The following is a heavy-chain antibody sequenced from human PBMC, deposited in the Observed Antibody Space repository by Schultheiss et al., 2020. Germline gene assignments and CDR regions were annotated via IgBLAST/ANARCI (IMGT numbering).Heavy chain of an antibody. CDR2: ISSSSSYI. CDR3: ARTRGDLFDY. Sequence: GSLRLACAASGFTFDDYAMHWVRQAPGKGLEWVSSISSSSSYIYYADSVKGRFTISRDNSKNTLYLQMNSLRAEDTAVYYCARTRGDLFDYWGQGTLVTVSS. V-gene: IGHV3-21*01. J-gene: IGHJ4*02. CDR1: GFTFDDYA. D-gene: IGHD3-16*01.